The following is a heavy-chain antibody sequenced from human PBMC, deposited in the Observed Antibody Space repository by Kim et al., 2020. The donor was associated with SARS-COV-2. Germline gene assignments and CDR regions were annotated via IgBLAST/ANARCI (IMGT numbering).Heavy chain of an antibody. V-gene: IGHV3-30*04. CDR1: GFTFSSYA. CDR2: ITYDGSNK. J-gene: IGHJ4*02. Sequence: GGSLRLSCAASGFTFSSYAMHWVRQAPGKGLEWVADITYDGSNKNYADSVKGRFTISRDNAKNTLYLQMNSLRAEDTAVYYCARAPTPATIAVAGRYWGQGTLVTVSS. D-gene: IGHD6-19*01. CDR3: ARAPTPATIAVAGRY.